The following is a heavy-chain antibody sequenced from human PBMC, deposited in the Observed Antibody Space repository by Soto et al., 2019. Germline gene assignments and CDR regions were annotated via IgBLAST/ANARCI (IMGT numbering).Heavy chain of an antibody. CDR1: GGSISKRSHY. CDR3: ARHFTSTAYYHYMDV. Sequence: SETLSLTWTVSGGSISKRSHYWGWIRQPPGKGLEWIGTIYYSGSTYYNPSLKSRVTISVDTSKNQFSLRLSSVTAADTAVYYCARHFTSTAYYHYMDVWGKGTTVTVSS. V-gene: IGHV4-39*01. CDR2: IYYSGST. J-gene: IGHJ6*03. D-gene: IGHD2-2*01.